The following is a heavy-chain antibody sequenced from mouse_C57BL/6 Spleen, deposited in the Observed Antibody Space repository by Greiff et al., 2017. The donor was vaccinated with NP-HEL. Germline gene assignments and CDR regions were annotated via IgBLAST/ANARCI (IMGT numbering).Heavy chain of an antibody. CDR3: ARSESSDSNSPYFDY. D-gene: IGHD2-5*01. CDR1: GYTFTSYW. Sequence: QVQLQQPGAELVKPGASVKLSCKASGYTFTSYWMHWVKQRPGQGLEWIGMIHPNSGSTNYNEKFKSKATLTVDKSSSTAYMQLSSLTSEYSAVYDCARSESSDSNSPYFDYWGQGTTLTVSS. V-gene: IGHV1-64*01. CDR2: IHPNSGST. J-gene: IGHJ2*01.